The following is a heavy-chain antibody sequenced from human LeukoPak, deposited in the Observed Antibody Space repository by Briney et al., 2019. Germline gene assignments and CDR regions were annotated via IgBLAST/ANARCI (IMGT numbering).Heavy chain of an antibody. CDR2: IVPIIGTA. CDR3: ARDQRPSCLGGICYSGDY. CDR1: GGTFHSYI. V-gene: IGHV1-69*13. Sequence: ASVKVSCKASGGTFHSYIVTWVRQAPGQGLEWMGGIVPIIGTANYAQKFQSRVTITADDSTSTAYMELRSLRSEDTAIYYCARDQRPSCLGGICYSGDYWGQGTLVTVTS. D-gene: IGHD2-15*01. J-gene: IGHJ4*02.